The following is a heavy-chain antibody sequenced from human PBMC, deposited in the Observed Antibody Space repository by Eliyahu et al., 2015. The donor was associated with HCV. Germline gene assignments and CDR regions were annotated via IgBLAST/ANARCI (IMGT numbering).Heavy chain of an antibody. D-gene: IGHD3-3*01. J-gene: IGHJ6*02. CDR1: GGSISSSSYY. CDR3: ASRPGGGPVLEWLLSRYYYYGMDV. CDR2: IYYSGST. V-gene: IGHV4-39*01. Sequence: QLQLQESGPGLVKPSETLSLTCTVSGGSISSSSYYWGWIRPPPGXGLEWIGSIYYSGSTYFNPSLKSRVTISVDTSKNQFSLKLSSVTAADTAVYYCASRPGGGPVLEWLLSRYYYYGMDVWGQGTTVTVSS.